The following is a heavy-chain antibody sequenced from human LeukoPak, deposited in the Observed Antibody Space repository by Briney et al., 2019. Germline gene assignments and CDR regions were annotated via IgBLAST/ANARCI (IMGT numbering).Heavy chain of an antibody. V-gene: IGHV3-23*01. J-gene: IGHJ4*02. D-gene: IGHD3-3*01. CDR1: GFTFTSYS. CDR3: AKGITIFEHYFDY. CDR2: ISGGGGST. Sequence: TGGSLRLSCAASGFTFTSYSMNWVRQAPGKGLEWVSTISGGGGSTYYADSVKGRFTISRDNSKNTLYLQVNSLRAEDTAVYYCAKGITIFEHYFDYWGQGTLVTVSS.